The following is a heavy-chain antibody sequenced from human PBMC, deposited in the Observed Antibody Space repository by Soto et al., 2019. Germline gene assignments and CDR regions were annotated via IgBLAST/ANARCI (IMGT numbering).Heavy chain of an antibody. V-gene: IGHV1-3*01. Sequence: ASVKVSCKASGYTFTSYAMHWVRQAPGQRLEWMGWINAGNGNTKYSQKFQGRVTITRDTSASTAYMELSSLRSEDTAVYYCARDTSQQLGPIDYWGQGTLVTVSS. J-gene: IGHJ4*02. CDR1: GYTFTSYA. CDR3: ARDTSQQLGPIDY. CDR2: INAGNGNT. D-gene: IGHD6-6*01.